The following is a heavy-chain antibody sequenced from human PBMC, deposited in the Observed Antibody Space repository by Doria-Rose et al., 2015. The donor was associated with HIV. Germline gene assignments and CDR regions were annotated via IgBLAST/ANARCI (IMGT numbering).Heavy chain of an antibody. Sequence: QVQLQQWGAGLVKPSETLSLTCAVFGGSFSGYYWSWIRQPPGKGLEWIGGINPSRSYKYQTSLKSRVTISLDTSKNLFSLKLSSVTAADTAVYYCARGLLRGGWNDVDYYYGMDVWGQGTTVTVSS. CDR1: GGSFSGYY. CDR3: ARGLLRGGWNDVDYYYGMDV. V-gene: IGHV4-34*01. CDR2: INPSRSY. D-gene: IGHD1-1*01. J-gene: IGHJ6*02.